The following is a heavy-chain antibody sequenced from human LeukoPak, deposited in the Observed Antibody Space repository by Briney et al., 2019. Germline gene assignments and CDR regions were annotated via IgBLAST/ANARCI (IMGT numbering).Heavy chain of an antibody. Sequence: GGSLRLSCAASGFTFINYAMSWVRQAPGKGLEWVSGISGSGDTTYYADSVKGRFTISRDNSKNTLFLQMYSLRAEDTAVYYCAKGPPSSSAQYFQHWGQGTLVTVSS. J-gene: IGHJ1*01. CDR1: GFTFINYA. D-gene: IGHD6-6*01. CDR2: ISGSGDTT. CDR3: AKGPPSSSAQYFQH. V-gene: IGHV3-23*01.